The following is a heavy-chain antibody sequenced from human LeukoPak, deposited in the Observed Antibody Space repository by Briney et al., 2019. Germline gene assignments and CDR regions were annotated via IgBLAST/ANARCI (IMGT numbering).Heavy chain of an antibody. Sequence: SGTLSLTCTVSGGSISSGSYYWSWIRQPAGKGLEWIGRIYTSGSTNYNPSLKSRVTISVDTSKNQFSLKLSSVTAADTAVYYCARGRRDGYNQYFDYWGQGTLVTVSS. CDR1: GGSISSGSYY. J-gene: IGHJ4*02. CDR2: IYTSGST. D-gene: IGHD5-24*01. V-gene: IGHV4-61*02. CDR3: ARGRRDGYNQYFDY.